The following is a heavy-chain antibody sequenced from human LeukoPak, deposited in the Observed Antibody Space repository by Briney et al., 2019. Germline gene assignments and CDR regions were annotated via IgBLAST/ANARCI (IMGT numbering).Heavy chain of an antibody. CDR2: IFYSGST. J-gene: IGHJ5*01. CDR1: GGSISSYY. D-gene: IGHD4-11*01. V-gene: IGHV4-59*08. CDR3: ARSVPSLDYLFDS. Sequence: SETLSLTCTISGGSISSYYWSWIRRPPGKGLEWIGYIFYSGSTNYNPSLKSRVTVSVDTSKNQFSLRLTSVTAADTAVYYCARSVPSLDYLFDSWGHGTLVTVSS.